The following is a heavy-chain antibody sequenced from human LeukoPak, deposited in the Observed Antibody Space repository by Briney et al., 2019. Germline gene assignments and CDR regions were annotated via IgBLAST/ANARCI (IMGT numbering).Heavy chain of an antibody. CDR2: IYYSGST. J-gene: IGHJ4*02. Sequence: NTSETLSHTCTVSGGSISSSSYYWGWIRQPPGKGLEWIGSIYYSGSTYYNPPLKSRVTISVDTSKNQFSLKLSSVTAADTAVYYCAVLRDFWSGYYAGYFDYWGQGTLVTVSS. D-gene: IGHD3-3*01. V-gene: IGHV4-39*01. CDR3: AVLRDFWSGYYAGYFDY. CDR1: GGSISSSSYY.